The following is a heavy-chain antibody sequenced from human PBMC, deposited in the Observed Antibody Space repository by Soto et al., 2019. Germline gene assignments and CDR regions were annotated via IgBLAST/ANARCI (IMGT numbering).Heavy chain of an antibody. CDR2: IWYDGSNK. J-gene: IGHJ4*02. V-gene: IGHV3-33*01. CDR3: ARGSGDYAPRYFDY. Sequence: GGSLRLSCAASGFTFSSYGMHWVRQAPGKGLEWVAVIWYDGSNKYYADSVKGRFTISRDNSKNTLYLQMNSLRAEDTAVYYCARGSGDYAPRYFDYWGQGTLVTVSS. D-gene: IGHD4-17*01. CDR1: GFTFSSYG.